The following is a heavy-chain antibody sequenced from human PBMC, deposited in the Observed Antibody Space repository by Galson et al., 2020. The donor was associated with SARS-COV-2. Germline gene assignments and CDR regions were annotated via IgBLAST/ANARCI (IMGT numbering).Heavy chain of an antibody. Sequence: SVKVSCKASGGTFSSYAISWVRQAPGHGLEWMGGIIPIFGTANYAQKFQGRVTITADKSTSTAYMELSSLRTEDTAVYYCARVGGYCSGGSCYSRTDMDVWGKGTTVTVSS. J-gene: IGHJ6*04. CDR1: GGTFSSYA. CDR3: ARVGGYCSGGSCYSRTDMDV. D-gene: IGHD2-15*01. CDR2: IIPIFGTA. V-gene: IGHV1-69*06.